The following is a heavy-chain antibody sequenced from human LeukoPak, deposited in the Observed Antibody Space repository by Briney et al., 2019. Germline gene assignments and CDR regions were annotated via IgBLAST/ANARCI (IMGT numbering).Heavy chain of an antibody. CDR2: IIPIFGTA. CDR3: ARDGAIDYDSSGYLSY. CDR1: GGTFSSYA. D-gene: IGHD3-22*01. V-gene: IGHV1-69*13. J-gene: IGHJ4*02. Sequence: SVKVSCKASGGTFSSYAISWVRQAPGQGFEWMGGIIPIFGTANYAQKFQGRVTITADESTSTAYMELSSLRSEDTAVYYCARDGAIDYDSSGYLSYWGQGTLVTVSS.